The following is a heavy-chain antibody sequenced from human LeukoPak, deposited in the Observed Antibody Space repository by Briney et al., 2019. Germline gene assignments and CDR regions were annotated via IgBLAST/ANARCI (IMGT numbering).Heavy chain of an antibody. V-gene: IGHV1-24*01. CDR2: FDPEDGET. J-gene: IGHJ5*02. CDR1: GYTLTELS. Sequence: ASVKVSCKVSGYTLTELSMHWVRQAPGKGLEWMGGFDPEDGETIYAQKFQGRVTMTEDTSTDTAYMELSSLRSEDTAVYYCATDLIVGNSNNWFDPWGQGTLVTVSS. CDR3: ATDLIVGNSNNWFDP. D-gene: IGHD4-23*01.